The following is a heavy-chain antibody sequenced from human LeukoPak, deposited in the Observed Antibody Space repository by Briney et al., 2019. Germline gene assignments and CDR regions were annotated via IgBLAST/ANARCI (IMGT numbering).Heavy chain of an antibody. V-gene: IGHV4-4*07. CDR3: ARENSSSWDFFDY. D-gene: IGHD6-13*01. J-gene: IGHJ4*02. CDR2: IYTSGST. CDR1: GGSISSYY. Sequence: SGTLSLTCAVSGGSISSYYWSWIRQPAGKGLEWIGRIYTSGSTNYNPSLKSRITISVDTSKNQFSLKLSSVTAADTAVYYCARENSSSWDFFDYWGQGTLVTVSS.